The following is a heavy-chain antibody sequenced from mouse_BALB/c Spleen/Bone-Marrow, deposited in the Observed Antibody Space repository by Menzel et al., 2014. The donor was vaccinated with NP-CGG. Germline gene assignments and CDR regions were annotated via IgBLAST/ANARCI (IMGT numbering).Heavy chain of an antibody. J-gene: IGHJ1*03. CDR1: GYTFTTYT. Sequence: QVHVKQSGAELARPGASVKMSCKASGYTFTTYTKHWVKQRPGQGLEWIGYINPSSGYANYNQNFKDKATLTADKSSSTAYMQPSSLTSDDSAVYYCTRITSVVRYFDLWRTSTTVTVSS. D-gene: IGHD1-1*01. V-gene: IGHV1-4*01. CDR3: TRITSVVRYFDL. CDR2: INPSSGYA.